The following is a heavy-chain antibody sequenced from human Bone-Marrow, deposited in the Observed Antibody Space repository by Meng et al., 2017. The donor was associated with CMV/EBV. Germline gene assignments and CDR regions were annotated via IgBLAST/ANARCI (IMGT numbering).Heavy chain of an antibody. CDR1: GFTFSSYE. Sequence: SLKISCAASGFTFSSYEMNWVRQAPGKGLEWVSGISWNSGSIGYADSVKGRFTISRDNAKNSLYLQMNSLRAEDTALYYCAKDTRDEGYWYFDLWGRGTLVTVSS. CDR2: ISWNSGSI. V-gene: IGHV3-9*01. CDR3: AKDTRDEGYWYFDL. J-gene: IGHJ2*01.